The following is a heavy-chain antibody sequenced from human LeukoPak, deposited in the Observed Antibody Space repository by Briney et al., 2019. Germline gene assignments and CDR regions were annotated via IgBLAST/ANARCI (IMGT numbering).Heavy chain of an antibody. Sequence: VGSLRLSCAASGFTFSSYWMSWVRQAPGKGLEWVANIKQDGSEKYYVDSVKGRFTISRDNAKNSLYLQMNSLRAEDTAVYYCARRGTMIAVVGHSYFNYWDQGTLVTVSS. D-gene: IGHD3-22*01. CDR3: ARRGTMIAVVGHSYFNY. J-gene: IGHJ4*02. V-gene: IGHV3-7*01. CDR2: IKQDGSEK. CDR1: GFTFSSYW.